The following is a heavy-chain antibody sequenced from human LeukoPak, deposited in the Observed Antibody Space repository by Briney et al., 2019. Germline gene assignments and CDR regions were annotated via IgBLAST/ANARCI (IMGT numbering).Heavy chain of an antibody. Sequence: GGSLRLSCAASGFTFSSYAMHWVRQAPGKGLEWVAVISYDGSNKYYADSVKGRFTISRDNSKNTLYLQMNSLRAEDTAVYYCANPRATGTDLDYWGQGTLVTVSS. CDR2: ISYDGSNK. D-gene: IGHD1-1*01. J-gene: IGHJ4*02. CDR1: GFTFSSYA. CDR3: ANPRATGTDLDY. V-gene: IGHV3-30-3*01.